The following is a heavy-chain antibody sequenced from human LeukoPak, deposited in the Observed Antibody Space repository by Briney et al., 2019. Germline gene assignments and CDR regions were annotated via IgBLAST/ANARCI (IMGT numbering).Heavy chain of an antibody. V-gene: IGHV5-51*01. Sequence: GESLQISCQGSGYIFTNYWIVWVRQMPGKGLEWMGIIYPGDSDTRYSPSFQGQVTISADKSISTAYLQWSSLKASDTAMYYCARRAYYDFWSGTEYYFDYWGQGTLVTVSS. D-gene: IGHD3-3*01. J-gene: IGHJ4*02. CDR1: GYIFTNYW. CDR3: ARRAYYDFWSGTEYYFDY. CDR2: IYPGDSDT.